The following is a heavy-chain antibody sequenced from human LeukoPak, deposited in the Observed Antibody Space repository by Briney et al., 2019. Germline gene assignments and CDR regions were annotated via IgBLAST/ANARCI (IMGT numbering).Heavy chain of an antibody. V-gene: IGHV4-38-2*01. CDR2: IYHSGTT. Sequence: SETLSLTCGVSGYSMSSGYYWGWIRQPPGKGVEWIGSIYHSGTTYYNPTLKSRVTISVDTSKNQFSLKLSSVTAADTAVYYCASTAVGAFDYWGQGTLVTVSS. J-gene: IGHJ4*02. CDR3: ASTAVGAFDY. D-gene: IGHD1-26*01. CDR1: GYSMSSGYY.